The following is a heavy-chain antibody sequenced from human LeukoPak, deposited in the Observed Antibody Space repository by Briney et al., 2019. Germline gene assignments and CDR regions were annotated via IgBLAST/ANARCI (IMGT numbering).Heavy chain of an antibody. V-gene: IGHV4-31*02. D-gene: IGHD3-16*02. Sequence: SETLSLTCTVSGASITSTGYHWTWIRQHPGGGLEWIGYIAFSGVTYSNPSLRTRLTLSLDTSKTQFSLQLSSVTAADTAVYYCARAPRTGAWDMITFGGVIVHGDAFDFWGQGTMVTVSS. CDR1: GASITSTGYH. CDR3: ARAPRTGAWDMITFGGVIVHGDAFDF. CDR2: IAFSGVT. J-gene: IGHJ3*01.